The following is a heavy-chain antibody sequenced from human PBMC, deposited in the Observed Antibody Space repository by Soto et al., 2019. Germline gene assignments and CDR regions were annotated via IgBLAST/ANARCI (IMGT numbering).Heavy chain of an antibody. CDR2: IHYNGNT. Sequence: QVQLQVSGPGLVKPSETLSLTCTVSGDSISSYSWSWIRQPPGKGLEWIGNIHYNGNTKYSPSLKSRVTMSVDTSKNPFSLTLISLTTADTAVYFCAREGNLGRWIQPLDSWGQGTLVTVSS. D-gene: IGHD2-2*03. V-gene: IGHV4-59*01. CDR1: GDSISSYS. J-gene: IGHJ4*02. CDR3: AREGNLGRWIQPLDS.